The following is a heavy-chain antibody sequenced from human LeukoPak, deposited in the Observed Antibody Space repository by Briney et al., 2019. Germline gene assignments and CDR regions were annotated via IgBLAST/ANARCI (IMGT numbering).Heavy chain of an antibody. J-gene: IGHJ5*02. Sequence: PGGSLGLSCAASGFTFSSYAMHWVRQAPGKGLEWVAVISYDGSNKYYADSVKGRFTISRDNSKNTLYLQMNSLRAEDTAVYYCARGVVPAANGWFDPWGQGTLVTVSS. CDR1: GFTFSSYA. V-gene: IGHV3-30-3*01. D-gene: IGHD2-2*01. CDR3: ARGVVPAANGWFDP. CDR2: ISYDGSNK.